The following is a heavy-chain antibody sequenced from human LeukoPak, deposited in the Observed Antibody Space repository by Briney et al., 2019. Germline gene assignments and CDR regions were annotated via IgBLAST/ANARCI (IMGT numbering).Heavy chain of an antibody. J-gene: IGHJ4*02. Sequence: ASVKVSSKASGYTFASYGISWVRQAPGQGLEWMGWISVYNGNTNYAQKLQGRVTMTTDTSTSTAYMELRSLRSDDTAVYYCAREIQSRADYWGQETLVTVSS. CDR1: GYTFASYG. CDR2: ISVYNGNT. V-gene: IGHV1-18*01. CDR3: AREIQSRADY.